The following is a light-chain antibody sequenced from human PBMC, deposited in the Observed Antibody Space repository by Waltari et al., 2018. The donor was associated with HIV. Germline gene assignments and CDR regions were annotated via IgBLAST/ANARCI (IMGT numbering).Light chain of an antibody. CDR1: TSDIAGSFHS. J-gene: IGLJ2*01. Sequence: QSALAQPASVSGSLGQSVAISCSGSTSDIAGSFHSVPWYQQHEGKPPKLLIYDVNKRPSGVSDRFSGFRSGNMASLTISGLQTDDESIYFCSSYSTTNTYVVFGGGTKVTVL. CDR3: SSYSTTNTYVV. CDR2: DVN. V-gene: IGLV2-14*03.